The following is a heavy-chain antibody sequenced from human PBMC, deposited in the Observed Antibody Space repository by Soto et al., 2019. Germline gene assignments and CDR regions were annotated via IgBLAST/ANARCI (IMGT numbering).Heavy chain of an antibody. J-gene: IGHJ5*02. CDR2: IIPILGII. D-gene: IGHD4-4*01. CDR3: AGDPDSHYNDSHASSYP. V-gene: IGHV1-69*08. CDR1: GGTFSTYT. Sequence: QVQLVQSGAEVKKPGSSVKVSCKASGGTFSTYTITWVRQAPGKGLEWMGRIIPILGIINYAQKFQGRVTISADKFTGTAYMELTGLRSDDTAVYYCAGDPDSHYNDSHASSYPWGQGTLVTVSS.